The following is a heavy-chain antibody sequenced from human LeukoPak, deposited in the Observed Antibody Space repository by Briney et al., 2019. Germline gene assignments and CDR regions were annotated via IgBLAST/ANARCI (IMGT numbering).Heavy chain of an antibody. Sequence: PGGSLRLSCAASGFIFTNYFMSWVPQAPGKGLEWVASIKHDGSEKYYVDSVRGRFTISRDNAKNSLYLQMSNLRAEDTAVYFCARGGGLDVWGQGATVTVSS. CDR1: GFIFTNYF. V-gene: IGHV3-7*03. CDR2: IKHDGSEK. CDR3: ARGGGLDV. D-gene: IGHD3-16*01. J-gene: IGHJ6*02.